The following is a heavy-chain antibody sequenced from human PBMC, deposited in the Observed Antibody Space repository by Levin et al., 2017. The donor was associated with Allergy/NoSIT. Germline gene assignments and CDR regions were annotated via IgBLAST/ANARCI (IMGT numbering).Heavy chain of an antibody. J-gene: IGHJ5*02. D-gene: IGHD6-13*01. CDR2: ITSSGGST. Sequence: GESLKISCAASGFTFSSYAMSWVRQAPGRGLQWVSTITSSGGSTYYADSVKGRFTISRDNSKNTLYLQMNSLRAEDTAVYYCAKDRDSGYSSRWHPRFDPWGQGTLVTVSS. CDR3: AKDRDSGYSSRWHPRFDP. CDR1: GFTFSSYA. V-gene: IGHV3-23*01.